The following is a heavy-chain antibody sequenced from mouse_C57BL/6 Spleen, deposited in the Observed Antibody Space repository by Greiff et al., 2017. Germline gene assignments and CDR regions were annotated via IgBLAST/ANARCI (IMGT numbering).Heavy chain of an antibody. V-gene: IGHV1-61*01. J-gene: IGHJ1*03. CDR3: ARPFYYDYDGWYFDV. CDR2: IYPSDSET. D-gene: IGHD2-4*01. CDR1: GYTFTSYW. Sequence: QVQLQQPGAELVRPGSSVKLSCKASGYTFTSYWMDWVKQRPGQGLEWIGNIYPSDSETHYNQKFKDKATLTVDKSSSTAYMQLSSLTSKDSAVYYCARPFYYDYDGWYFDVWGTGTTVTVSS.